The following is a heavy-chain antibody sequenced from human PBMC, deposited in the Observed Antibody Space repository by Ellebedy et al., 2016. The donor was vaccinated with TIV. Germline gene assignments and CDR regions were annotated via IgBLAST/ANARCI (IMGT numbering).Heavy chain of an antibody. CDR2: FRPDGTGK. D-gene: IGHD1-1*01. CDR1: GFTFSNYW. Sequence: GGSLRLXCAASGFTFSNYWMSWVRQAPGKGLEWVAKFRPDGTGKSYVDSVEGRFTISRDNAKNSLYLEMNSLRAEDTAVYYRATADLGRNKPGYWGQGTLVTVSS. CDR3: ATADLGRNKPGY. V-gene: IGHV3-7*01. J-gene: IGHJ4*02.